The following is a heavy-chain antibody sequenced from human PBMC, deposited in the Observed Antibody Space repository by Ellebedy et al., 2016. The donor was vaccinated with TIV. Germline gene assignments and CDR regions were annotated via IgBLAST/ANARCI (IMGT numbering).Heavy chain of an antibody. CDR1: GFTFGDYA. V-gene: IGHV3-9*01. CDR3: LRDTTAGGLDY. CDR2: IFWHSDYA. J-gene: IGHJ4*02. D-gene: IGHD2-15*01. Sequence: GGSLRLSXRVSGFTFGDYALSWFRQAPGKGLEWVSGIFWHSDYAGYADSVRGRFTISKDKAKNSLYLQMNSLRPDDTALYFCLRDTTAGGLDYWGQGMPVTVSS.